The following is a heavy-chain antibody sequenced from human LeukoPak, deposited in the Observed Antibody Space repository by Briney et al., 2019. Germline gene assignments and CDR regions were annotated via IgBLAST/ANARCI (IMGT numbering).Heavy chain of an antibody. D-gene: IGHD3-22*01. Sequence: GGCLRLSCAASGFNFSSYGMHWVRQAPGKGLEWVAVISYDGSNKYYADSVKGRFTISRDNSKNTLYLQMNSLRSEDTAVYYCARGLYYDSSGPFGGYYYYYYMDVWGKGTTVTVSS. CDR3: ARGLYYDSSGPFGGYYYYYYMDV. J-gene: IGHJ6*03. V-gene: IGHV3-30*03. CDR2: ISYDGSNK. CDR1: GFNFSSYG.